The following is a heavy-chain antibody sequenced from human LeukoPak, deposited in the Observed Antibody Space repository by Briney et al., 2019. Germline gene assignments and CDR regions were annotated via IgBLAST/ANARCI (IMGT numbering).Heavy chain of an antibody. CDR3: ASAEHNAWHNFKS. V-gene: IGHV3-30*04. CDR1: GFTLTTYS. J-gene: IGHJ4*02. CDR2: ISNDGSQT. Sequence: GGSLTLSCAVSGFTLTTYSMHWVRQAPGKGLEWLSIISNDGSQTYYAESVRGRFTISRDTSQNTLYLQMRSLTTEDTAVYYCASAEHNAWHNFKSWGQGTLVTVSS. D-gene: IGHD1/OR15-1a*01.